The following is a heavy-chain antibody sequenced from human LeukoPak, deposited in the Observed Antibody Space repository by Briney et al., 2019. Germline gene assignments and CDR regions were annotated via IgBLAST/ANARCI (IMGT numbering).Heavy chain of an antibody. CDR2: IYTSGST. J-gene: IGHJ5*02. CDR1: GGSISSGSYD. Sequence: SETLSLTCTVSGGSISSGSYDWSWIRQPAGKGLEWIGRIYTSGSTNYNPSLKSRVTISVDRSKNQFSLMLRSVTAADTAVYYCARAVGSSESNWFDPWGQGTLATVSS. CDR3: ARAVGSSESNWFDP. D-gene: IGHD1-26*01. V-gene: IGHV4-61*02.